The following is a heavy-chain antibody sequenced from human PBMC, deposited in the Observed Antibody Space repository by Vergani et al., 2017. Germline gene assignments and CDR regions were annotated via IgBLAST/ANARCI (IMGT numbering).Heavy chain of an antibody. CDR2: VSFRGDT. Sequence: QVKLQESGPGLVKPSETLSLTCTVSGASVNSYYWSWIRQPPGKGLEWMGYVSFRGDTLYDPSVKGRMTISLNTSSNQFSLYLTSVTAADTAVYYCARPRIYYGAGSPDYWGQGTRVTVSS. D-gene: IGHD3-10*01. CDR3: ARPRIYYGAGSPDY. CDR1: GASVNSYY. V-gene: IGHV4-59*02. J-gene: IGHJ4*02.